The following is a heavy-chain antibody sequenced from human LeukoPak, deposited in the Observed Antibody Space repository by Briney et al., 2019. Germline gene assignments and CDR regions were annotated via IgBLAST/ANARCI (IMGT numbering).Heavy chain of an antibody. D-gene: IGHD3-10*01. CDR1: GFTFSGYP. V-gene: IGHV3-30*04. CDR2: ISYDGTYK. CDR3: AREASLVRGVMKGYFDY. J-gene: IGHJ4*02. Sequence: GGSLRLSCAASGFTFSGYPMHWVRQAPGKGLEWVALISYDGTYKYYADSVKGRFTISRDNSKNTLYLQMNSLRAEDTAVYYCAREASLVRGVMKGYFDYWGQGTLVTVSS.